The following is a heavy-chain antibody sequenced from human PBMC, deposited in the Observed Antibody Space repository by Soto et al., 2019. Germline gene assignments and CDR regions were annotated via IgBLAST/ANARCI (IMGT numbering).Heavy chain of an antibody. J-gene: IGHJ4*02. D-gene: IGHD2-2*01. CDR1: GFTFSSYG. CDR2: ISYDGSNK. Sequence: QVQLVESGGGVVQPGRSLRLSRAASGFTFSSYGMHWVRQAPGKGLEWVAVISYDGSNKYYADSVKGRFTISRDNSKNTLYLQMNSLRAEDTAVYYCAKCHSTSCSIDYWGQGTLVTVSS. V-gene: IGHV3-30*18. CDR3: AKCHSTSCSIDY.